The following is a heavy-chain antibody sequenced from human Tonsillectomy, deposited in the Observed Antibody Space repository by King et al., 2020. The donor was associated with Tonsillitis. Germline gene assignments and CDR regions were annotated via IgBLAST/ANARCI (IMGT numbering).Heavy chain of an antibody. CDR3: ARDRLGY. Sequence: AQLVQSGGGLVQPGGSLRLSGAASGFTFISYWMTWVRQAPGKGLEWVANIKQDGSEKYYVDSVKGRFTISRDNAKNSLYLQMNSLRAEDTAVYYCARDRLGYWGQGTLVTVSS. J-gene: IGHJ4*02. CDR2: IKQDGSEK. V-gene: IGHV3-7*03. CDR1: GFTFISYW.